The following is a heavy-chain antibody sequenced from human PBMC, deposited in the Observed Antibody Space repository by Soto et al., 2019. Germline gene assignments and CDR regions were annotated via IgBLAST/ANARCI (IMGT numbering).Heavy chain of an antibody. D-gene: IGHD3-22*01. J-gene: IGHJ4*02. CDR3: ARERGYYDSSGYYYPFDY. CDR2: INHSGST. V-gene: IGHV4-34*01. Sequence: PSETLSLTCAVYGGSFSGYYWSWIRQPPGKGLEWIGEINHSGSTNYNPSLKSRVTISVDTPKNQFSLKLSSVTAADTAVYYCARERGYYDSSGYYYPFDYWGQGTLVTVSS. CDR1: GGSFSGYY.